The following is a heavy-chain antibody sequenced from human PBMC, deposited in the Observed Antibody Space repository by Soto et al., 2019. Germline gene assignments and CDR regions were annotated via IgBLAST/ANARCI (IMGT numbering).Heavy chain of an antibody. V-gene: IGHV1-18*04. Sequence: ASVEVSCKASGYTFTSYCISWVLQAPGQGLEWMGWISAYNGNTNYAQKLQGRVTMTTDTSTSTAYMELRSLRSDDTAVYYCARDSLYCSSTSCYPPRNYYYYYGMDVWGQGTTVTVSS. CDR1: GYTFTSYC. CDR2: ISAYNGNT. D-gene: IGHD2-2*01. CDR3: ARDSLYCSSTSCYPPRNYYYYYGMDV. J-gene: IGHJ6*02.